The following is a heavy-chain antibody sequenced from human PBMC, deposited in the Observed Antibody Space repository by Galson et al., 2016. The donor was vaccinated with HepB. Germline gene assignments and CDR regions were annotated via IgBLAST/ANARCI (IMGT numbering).Heavy chain of an antibody. D-gene: IGHD6-13*01. CDR1: GFIVSSHY. CDR2: IYSVGAT. J-gene: IGHJ5*01. V-gene: IGHV3-53*01. CDR3: ARDPGRIAAAGHLDS. Sequence: SLRLSCAASGFIVSSHYMNWVRQIPGKGLEWVAIIYSVGATYYADSVKGRFTISRYNPKNTLYLQMNSLRGDDTAVYYCARDPGRIAAAGHLDSWGQGTLVTVSS.